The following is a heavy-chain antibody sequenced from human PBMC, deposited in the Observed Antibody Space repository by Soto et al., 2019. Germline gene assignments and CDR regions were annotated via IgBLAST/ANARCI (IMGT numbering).Heavy chain of an antibody. V-gene: IGHV1-3*01. D-gene: IGHD1-20*01. CDR2: INAGNGNT. J-gene: IGHJ4*02. CDR3: ARDKITRTLDY. CDR1: GDAFTSYD. Sequence: ASVKVCCKASGDAFTSYDMHWVRQAPGQKLEWMGWINAGNGNTKYSQKFQGRVTITRDTSASTAYMELSSLRSEDTAVYYCARDKITRTLDYCGPGTLVTSPQ.